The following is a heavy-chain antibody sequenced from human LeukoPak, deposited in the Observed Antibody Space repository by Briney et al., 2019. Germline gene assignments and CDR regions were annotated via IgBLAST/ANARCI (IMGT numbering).Heavy chain of an antibody. CDR3: ATRGIAVAGYFDY. Sequence: GGSLRLSCAASGFTFISYAMSWFRQAPGKGLEWFSAISGSGGSTYYADSVKGRFTISRDNSKNTLYLQMNSLRAEDTAVYYCATRGIAVAGYFDYWGQGTLVTVSS. CDR2: ISGSGGST. V-gene: IGHV3-23*01. D-gene: IGHD6-19*01. CDR1: GFTFISYA. J-gene: IGHJ4*02.